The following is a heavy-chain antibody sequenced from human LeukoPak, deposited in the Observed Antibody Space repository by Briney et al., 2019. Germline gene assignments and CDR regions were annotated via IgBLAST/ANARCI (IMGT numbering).Heavy chain of an antibody. V-gene: IGHV1-2*02. CDR1: GYTFTGYY. CDR2: IYPNSGAT. CDR3: GSLLSNGPFDY. J-gene: IGHJ4*02. Sequence: ASLKVSCKASGYTFTGYYMHWVRQAPGHGLEWMGWIYPNSGATKYTQKSHGRVTMTRDTSISTAYMELSGLRSDDTAVYYCGSLLSNGPFDYWGQGSLVTVSS.